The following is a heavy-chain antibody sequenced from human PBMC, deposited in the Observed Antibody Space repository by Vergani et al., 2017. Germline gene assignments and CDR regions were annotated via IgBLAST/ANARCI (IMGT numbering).Heavy chain of an antibody. D-gene: IGHD3-10*01. V-gene: IGHV1-2*02. CDR3: ARVELWFGGGWFDP. Sequence: QVQLLQSGSELKKPGASVRISCEASGYTFTNYPLIWVRQAPGQGLEFMGWINPNSGGTNYAQKFQGRVTMTRDTSISTAYMELSRLRSDDTAVYYCARVELWFGGGWFDPWGQGTLVTVSS. CDR1: GYTFTNYP. J-gene: IGHJ5*02. CDR2: INPNSGGT.